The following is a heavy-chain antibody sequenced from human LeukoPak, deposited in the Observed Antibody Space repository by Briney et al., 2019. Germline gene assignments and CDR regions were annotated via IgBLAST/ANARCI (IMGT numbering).Heavy chain of an antibody. J-gene: IGHJ4*02. CDR2: MSAYNGNT. V-gene: IGHV1-18*01. CDR3: ARGRLSYDSSGYYSTYYFDY. CDR1: GYIFINYG. D-gene: IGHD3-22*01. Sequence: SVKVSCKASGYIFINYGISWVRQAPGQGLEWMGWMSAYNGNTNYTQKLQGRVTMTTDTSTSTAYMELRSLRSDDTAVYYCARGRLSYDSSGYYSTYYFDYWGQGTLVTVSS.